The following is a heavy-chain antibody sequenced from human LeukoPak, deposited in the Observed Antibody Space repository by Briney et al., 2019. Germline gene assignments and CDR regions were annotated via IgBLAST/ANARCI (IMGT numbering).Heavy chain of an antibody. CDR3: ARGGDCSGGSCNNWFDP. CDR2: IYYSGST. V-gene: IGHV4-59*01. D-gene: IGHD2-15*01. J-gene: IGHJ5*02. Sequence: SETLSLTCTVSGGSISSYYWSWIRQPPGKGLGWIGYIYYSGSTNYNPSLKSRVTISVDTSKNQFSLKLSSVTAADTAVYYCARGGDCSGGSCNNWFDPWGQGTLVTVSS. CDR1: GGSISSYY.